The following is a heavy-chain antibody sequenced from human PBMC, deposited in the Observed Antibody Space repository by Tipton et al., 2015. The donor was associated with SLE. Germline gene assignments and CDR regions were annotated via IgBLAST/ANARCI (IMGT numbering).Heavy chain of an antibody. D-gene: IGHD7-27*01. CDR2: INPNSGGT. CDR3: ARDRGKLGMDLYY. V-gene: IGHV1-2*06. Sequence: QSGAEVKKPGASVKVSCKASGYTFTGYYMHWVRQAPGQGLEWMGRINPNSGGTNYAQKFQGRVTMTRDTSIGTAYMELSRLRSDDTAVYYCARDRGKLGMDLYYWGQGTLVTVSS. J-gene: IGHJ4*02. CDR1: GYTFTGYY.